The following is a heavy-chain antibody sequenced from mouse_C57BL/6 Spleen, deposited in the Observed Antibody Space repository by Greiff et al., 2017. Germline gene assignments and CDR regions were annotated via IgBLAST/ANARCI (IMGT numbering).Heavy chain of an antibody. V-gene: IGHV3-1*01. D-gene: IGHD3-3*01. CDR1: GYSITSGYD. Sequence: DVMLVESGPGMVKPSQSLSLTCTVTGYSITSGYDWHWIRPFPGNKLEWMGYISYSGSTNYNPSLKSRISITHDTAKNHFFLKLNSVTTEDTATYYCARGDSYFDYWGQGTTLTVSS. CDR2: ISYSGST. J-gene: IGHJ2*01. CDR3: ARGDSYFDY.